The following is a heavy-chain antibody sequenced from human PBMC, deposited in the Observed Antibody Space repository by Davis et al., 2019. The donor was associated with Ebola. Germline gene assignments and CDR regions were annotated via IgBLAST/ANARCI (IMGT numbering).Heavy chain of an antibody. V-gene: IGHV4-34*01. D-gene: IGHD6-19*01. J-gene: IGHJ6*02. CDR3: ARDSRWLVPGTYYYYGMDV. Sequence: SETLSLTCTVYGGSFSGYYWSWIRQPPGKGLEWIGEINHSGSTNYNPSLWGRVTISIDTSKNHFSLKLSSVTAADTAVYYCARDSRWLVPGTYYYYGMDVWGQGTTVTVSS. CDR1: GGSFSGYY. CDR2: INHSGST.